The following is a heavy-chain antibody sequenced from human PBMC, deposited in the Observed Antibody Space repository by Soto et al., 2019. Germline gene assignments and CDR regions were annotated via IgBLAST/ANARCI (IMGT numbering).Heavy chain of an antibody. CDR2: IYPGDSDI. J-gene: IGHJ4*02. D-gene: IGHD1-26*01. V-gene: IGHV5-51*01. CDR1: GYRFSSYW. CDR3: SGAESPDTAYFSLY. Sequence: GESLKISCKASGYRFSSYWIGWVRQMPGEGLEWMGNIYPGDSDIRYSPSLQGQVTISADNSISTAYLQWSSLNIEDSAVYYCSGAESPDTAYFSLYWGQGTPVTVAS.